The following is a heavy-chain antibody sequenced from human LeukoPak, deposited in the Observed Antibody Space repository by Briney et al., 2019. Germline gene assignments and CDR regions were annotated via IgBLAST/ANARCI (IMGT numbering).Heavy chain of an antibody. CDR2: ISGSGGNT. CDR3: AKDSATYGRFDY. V-gene: IGHV3-23*01. J-gene: IGHJ4*02. Sequence: KTGGSLRLSCAASGFTFSSYAMSWVRQAPGKGLEWVSAISGSGGNTYYADPVKGRFSISRDNSKNTLYLQMNSLRAEDTAVYFCAKDSATYGRFDYWGQGSLVTVSS. D-gene: IGHD3-10*01. CDR1: GFTFSSYA.